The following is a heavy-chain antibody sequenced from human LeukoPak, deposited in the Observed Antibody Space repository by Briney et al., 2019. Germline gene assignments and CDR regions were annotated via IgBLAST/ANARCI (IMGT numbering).Heavy chain of an antibody. CDR3: ARDTYYYDSSGFDY. D-gene: IGHD3-22*01. CDR2: ISYDGSNK. CDR1: GFTFSSYG. Sequence: GRSLRLSCAASGFTFSSYGMHWVRQAPGKGLEWVAVISYDGSNKYYADSVKGRFTISRDNSKNTLYLQMNSLRAEDTAVYYCARDTYYYDSSGFDYWGQGTLVTVSS. V-gene: IGHV3-30*03. J-gene: IGHJ4*02.